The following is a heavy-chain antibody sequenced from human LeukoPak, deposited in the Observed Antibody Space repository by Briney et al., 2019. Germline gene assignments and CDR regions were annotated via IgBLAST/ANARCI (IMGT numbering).Heavy chain of an antibody. Sequence: SSGKVSCKASGNTFTGYYMHWVRQAPGQGLKRMGWINPNSGGTNYAQSFQGRVTMTRDTSISTAYMELSRLRYDDTAVYYCARDARPNYCDSSAQVIHYCGQGTLVTVSS. J-gene: IGHJ4*02. D-gene: IGHD3-22*01. CDR2: INPNSGGT. CDR1: GNTFTGYY. V-gene: IGHV1-2*02. CDR3: ARDARPNYCDSSAQVIHY.